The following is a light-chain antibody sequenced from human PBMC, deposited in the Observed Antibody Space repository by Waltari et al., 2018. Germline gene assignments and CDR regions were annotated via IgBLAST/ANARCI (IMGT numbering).Light chain of an antibody. CDR2: ESF. Sequence: IQMTQSPSTLSASVGTRVTITCRASQSTSNDLAWYQQKPGKAPTVLIYESFSLQSGVPSRFSGSGSETEFSLTISSLQPDDFATYYCQQYNLSPYTFGQGTTLEI. CDR3: QQYNLSPYT. V-gene: IGKV1-5*01. J-gene: IGKJ2*01. CDR1: QSTSND.